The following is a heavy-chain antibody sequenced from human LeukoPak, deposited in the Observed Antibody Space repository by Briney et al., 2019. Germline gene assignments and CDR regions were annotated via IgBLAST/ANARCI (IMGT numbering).Heavy chain of an antibody. J-gene: IGHJ4*02. Sequence: GASVKVSCKASGYTFTNYDIDWVRQATGQGLEWMGWMNPNSGNTGFVQKFQGRVILTRDTSINTAYMELSSLRSDDTAVYYCVRGNSGSYYLYWGQGTQVTVSS. D-gene: IGHD1-26*01. CDR1: GYTFTNYD. V-gene: IGHV1-8*02. CDR2: MNPNSGNT. CDR3: VRGNSGSYYLY.